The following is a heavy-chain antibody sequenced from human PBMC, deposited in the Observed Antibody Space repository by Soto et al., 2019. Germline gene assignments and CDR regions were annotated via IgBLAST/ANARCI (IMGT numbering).Heavy chain of an antibody. CDR2: IISSSSYI. V-gene: IGHV3-21*01. CDR3: ARDRVVVAAAGENWFDP. Sequence: EVQLVESGGGLVKPGGSLRLSCAASGFTFSSYSMNWVRQAPGKGLEWVSSIISSSSYIYYADSVKGRFTISRDNAKNSLYLQMNSLRAEDTAVYYCARDRVVVAAAGENWFDPWGQGTLVTVSS. D-gene: IGHD2-15*01. J-gene: IGHJ5*02. CDR1: GFTFSSYS.